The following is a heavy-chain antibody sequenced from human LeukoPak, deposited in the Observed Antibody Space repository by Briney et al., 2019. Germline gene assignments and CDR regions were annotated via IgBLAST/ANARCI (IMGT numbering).Heavy chain of an antibody. V-gene: IGHV3-30*18. CDR3: AKWNRQPLVKGWFDT. D-gene: IGHD6-13*01. Sequence: GGSLRLSCAASGFTFSSYEMNWVRQAPGKGLEWVAVISYDGSNKYYADSVKGRFTISRDNSKNTLYLQMNSLRAEDTAVYYCAKWNRQPLVKGWFDTWGQGALVIVSS. CDR2: ISYDGSNK. CDR1: GFTFSSYE. J-gene: IGHJ5*02.